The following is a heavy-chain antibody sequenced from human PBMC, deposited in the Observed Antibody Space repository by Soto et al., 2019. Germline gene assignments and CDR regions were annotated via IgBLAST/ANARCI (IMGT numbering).Heavy chain of an antibody. Sequence: QVQLVQSGAEEKKPGASVKVSCKAFGYTFTTYTIHWLRQAPGQRLEWMGWIIAGSGNTKYSQRFQGRITITRDTSATTAYMELSSLRSEDTGVYYCARVPLYQALIAFDLWGQGTLVTVSS. CDR2: IIAGSGNT. J-gene: IGHJ3*01. CDR3: ARVPLYQALIAFDL. D-gene: IGHD2-2*01. V-gene: IGHV1-3*05. CDR1: GYTFTTYT.